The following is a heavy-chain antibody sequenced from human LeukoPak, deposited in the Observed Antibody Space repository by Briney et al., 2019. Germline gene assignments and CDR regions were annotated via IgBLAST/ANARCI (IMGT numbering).Heavy chain of an antibody. CDR2: IIPILGIA. CDR1: GGTFSSYA. Sequence: ASVKVSCKASGGTFSSYAISWVRQAPGQGLEWMGRIIPILGIANYAQKFQGRVTITADKSTSTAYMELSSLRSEDTAVYYCARAPGGSYLGDAVDYWGQGTLVTVSS. V-gene: IGHV1-69*04. D-gene: IGHD1-26*01. CDR3: ARAPGGSYLGDAVDY. J-gene: IGHJ4*02.